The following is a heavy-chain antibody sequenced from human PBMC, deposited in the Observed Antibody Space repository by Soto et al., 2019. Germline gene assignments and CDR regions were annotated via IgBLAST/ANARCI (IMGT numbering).Heavy chain of an antibody. Sequence: QVQLVESGGGVVQPGRSLRLSCAASGFTFSSYGMHWVRQAPGKGLEWVAVIWYDGSNKYYANSVKGRFTISRDNSKNSLYLQMSSLRAEDTAVYYCAREEEAFDIWGQGTMVTVSS. CDR2: IWYDGSNK. CDR1: GFTFSSYG. J-gene: IGHJ3*02. V-gene: IGHV3-33*01. CDR3: AREEEAFDI.